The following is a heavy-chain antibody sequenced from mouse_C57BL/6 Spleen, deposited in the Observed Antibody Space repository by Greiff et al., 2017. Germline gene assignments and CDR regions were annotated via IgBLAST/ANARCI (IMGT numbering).Heavy chain of an antibody. Sequence: QVHVKQSGAELVRPGASVTLSCKASGYTFTDYEMHWVKQTPVHGLEWIGAIDPETGGTAYNQKFKGKALLTADKSSSTAYMELRSLTSEDSAVYYCTRSLYYYGSSYGYFDVWGTGTTVTVSS. CDR2: IDPETGGT. CDR1: GYTFTDYE. V-gene: IGHV1-15*01. J-gene: IGHJ1*03. D-gene: IGHD1-1*01. CDR3: TRSLYYYGSSYGYFDV.